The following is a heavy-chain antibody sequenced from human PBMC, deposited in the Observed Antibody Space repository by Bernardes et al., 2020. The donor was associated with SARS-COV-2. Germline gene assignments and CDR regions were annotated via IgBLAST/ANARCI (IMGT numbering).Heavy chain of an antibody. J-gene: IGHJ2*01. CDR3: AKREATAGNYFFDL. D-gene: IGHD1-1*01. V-gene: IGHV3-23*01. CDR1: GFSFTTSA. Sequence: VGALFLSCAASGFSFTTSAMYWVRQPPGQGLEWVSAMSGDGGGIDYAASVKGRFTISRDNSRDTLYLQMNSLRPEDTAFYFCAKREATAGNYFFDLWGRGTLVTVSS. CDR2: MSGDGGGI.